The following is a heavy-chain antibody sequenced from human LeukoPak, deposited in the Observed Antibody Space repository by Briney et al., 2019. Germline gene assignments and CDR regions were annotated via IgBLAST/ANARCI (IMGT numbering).Heavy chain of an antibody. J-gene: IGHJ5*02. V-gene: IGHV4-34*01. CDR1: GGSFSGYY. CDR3: ARIVGVDLYNWFDP. D-gene: IGHD1-26*01. Sequence: SETLSLTCAVYGGSFSGYYWSWIRQPPGKGLEWIGEINHSGSTNYNPSLKSRVTISVDTSKNQFSLKLSSVTAADTAVYYCARIVGVDLYNWFDPWGQGTLVTVSS. CDR2: INHSGST.